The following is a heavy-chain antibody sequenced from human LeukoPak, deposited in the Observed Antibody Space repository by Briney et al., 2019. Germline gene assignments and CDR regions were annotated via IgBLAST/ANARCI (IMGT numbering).Heavy chain of an antibody. CDR1: GGSISSSSYY. CDR3: ARHEGSGSSDFDY. V-gene: IGHV4-39*01. J-gene: IGHJ4*02. Sequence: SETLSLTCTVSGGSISSSSYYWGWIRQPPGKGLEWIGSIYYSGSTYYNPSLKSRVTISVDTSKNQFSLKLSSVTAADTAVYYCARHEGSGSSDFDYWGQGTLVTDSS. CDR2: IYYSGST. D-gene: IGHD6-6*01.